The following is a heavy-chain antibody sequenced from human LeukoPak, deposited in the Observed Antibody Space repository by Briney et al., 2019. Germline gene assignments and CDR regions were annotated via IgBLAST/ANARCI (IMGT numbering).Heavy chain of an antibody. CDR1: GYTFTSYG. CDR3: AGRAYSSGWFTFDY. D-gene: IGHD6-19*01. CDR2: ISAYNGNT. V-gene: IGHV1-18*01. J-gene: IGHJ4*02. Sequence: ASVKVSCKASGYTFTSYGSSWVRQAPGQGLEWMGWISAYNGNTNYPQKLQGRVTMTTDTSTSTAYLELRSLRSDDTAVYYCAGRAYSSGWFTFDYWGQGTLVTVSS.